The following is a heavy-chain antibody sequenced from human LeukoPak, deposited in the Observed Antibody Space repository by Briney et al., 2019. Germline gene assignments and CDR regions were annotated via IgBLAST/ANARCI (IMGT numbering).Heavy chain of an antibody. CDR3: SRSKVTTNVYFDY. J-gene: IGHJ4*02. D-gene: IGHD4-17*01. Sequence: SETLPLTCTVSGYSISSGYFWGWIRQPPGKGLEWIGSFYHSGITYYNPSLKSRVTILVEMSKNQFSLKLSSVTAADTAVYYCSRSKVTTNVYFDYWGQGTLVTVSS. V-gene: IGHV4-38-2*02. CDR2: FYHSGIT. CDR1: GYSISSGYF.